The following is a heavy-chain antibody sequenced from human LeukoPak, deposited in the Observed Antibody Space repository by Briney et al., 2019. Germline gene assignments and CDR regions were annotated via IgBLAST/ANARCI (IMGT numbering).Heavy chain of an antibody. J-gene: IGHJ5*02. CDR1: GFTFSSYA. CDR3: AKDHGIVVVPAAMEVRWFDP. CDR2: TSGSGGST. Sequence: GGSLRLSCAASGFTFSSYAMSWVRQAPGKGLEWVSATSGSGGSTYYADSVKGRFTISRDNFKNTLYLQMNSLRAEDTAVYYCAKDHGIVVVPAAMEVRWFDPWGQGTLVTVSS. V-gene: IGHV3-23*01. D-gene: IGHD2-2*01.